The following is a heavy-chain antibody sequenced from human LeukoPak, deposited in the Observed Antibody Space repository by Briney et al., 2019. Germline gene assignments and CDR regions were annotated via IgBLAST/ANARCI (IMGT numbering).Heavy chain of an antibody. D-gene: IGHD3-22*01. V-gene: IGHV4-59*01. CDR1: GGSISSYY. CDR3: ARATYYDSSGYPPFDY. J-gene: IGHJ4*02. Sequence: SETLSLTCTVSGGSISSYYWSWIRQPPGKGLEWIGYIYYSGSTNDNPSLKSRVTISVDTSKNQFSLKLSSVTAADTAVYYCARATYYDSSGYPPFDYWGREPWSPSPQ. CDR2: IYYSGST.